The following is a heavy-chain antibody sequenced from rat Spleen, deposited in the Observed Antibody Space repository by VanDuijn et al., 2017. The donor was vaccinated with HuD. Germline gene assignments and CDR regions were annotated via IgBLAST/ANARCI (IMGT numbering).Heavy chain of an antibody. V-gene: IGHV5-17*01. CDR3: ARRHYGYTDYFDY. CDR1: GFTFSDYA. CDR2: IVYDGSSY. D-gene: IGHD1-9*01. Sequence: EVQLVESDGGLVQPGRSLRLSCAGSGFTFSDYAMAWVRQAPKKGLEWVATIVYDGSSYYYRDSVKGRFTISRDNAESTLSLQMDSLRSEDTATYYCARRHYGYTDYFDYWGQGVMVTVSS. J-gene: IGHJ2*01.